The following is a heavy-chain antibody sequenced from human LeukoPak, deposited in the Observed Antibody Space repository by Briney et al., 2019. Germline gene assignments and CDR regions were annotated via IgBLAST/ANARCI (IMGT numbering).Heavy chain of an antibody. CDR1: GGSIRSYH. J-gene: IGHJ4*01. D-gene: IGHD6-25*01. CDR2: IYNTGGT. Sequence: SETLSLTCSVSGGSIRSYHWNWIRQAAGKALEWIGRIYNTGGTTYNSSLKRRVSMSVDTHRNQLSLKLTSVTAADTAIYYCASSRIAAGAVDYWGHGKLVTVSS. V-gene: IGHV4-4*07. CDR3: ASSRIAAGAVDY.